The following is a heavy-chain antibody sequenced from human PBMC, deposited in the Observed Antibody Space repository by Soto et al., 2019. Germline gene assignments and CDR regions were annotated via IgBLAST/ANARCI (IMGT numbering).Heavy chain of an antibody. Sequence: QVQLVESGGGVVQPGRSLRLSCAASGFTFSNYGIHWVRQAPGKGLEWVAVISYDGSSKDYADSVKGRFTISRDNSNNTLYLQMNSLRIEDTAVYYCAKDDGSTWSMFYSYYGVDVWGQGTTVTVSS. CDR2: ISYDGSSK. D-gene: IGHD6-13*01. V-gene: IGHV3-30*18. CDR3: AKDDGSTWSMFYSYYGVDV. J-gene: IGHJ6*02. CDR1: GFTFSNYG.